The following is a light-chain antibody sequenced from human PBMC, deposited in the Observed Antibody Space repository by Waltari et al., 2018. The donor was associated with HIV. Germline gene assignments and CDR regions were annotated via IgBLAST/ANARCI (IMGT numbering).Light chain of an antibody. J-gene: IGKJ4*01. CDR3: QQYYGVPLT. Sequence: DIQMPQSPSSMSASIGDTLTIPCRASQDISNSVSWFQLQPGKAPKLLVHGAFILQRGVPSRFSGSGSGTDYTLTITGLQAEDFATYFCQQYYGVPLTFGGGTRVDI. CDR1: QDISNS. V-gene: IGKV1-NL1*01. CDR2: GAF.